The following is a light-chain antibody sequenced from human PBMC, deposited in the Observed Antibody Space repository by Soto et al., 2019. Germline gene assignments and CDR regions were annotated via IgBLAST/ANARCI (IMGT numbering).Light chain of an antibody. V-gene: IGKV4-1*01. CDR2: WAS. J-gene: IGKJ2*01. Sequence: DIVMTQSPDSLAVSLGERATINCKSSQSVSYTSGGKNYLAWYQQKPGQPPQLLIAWASTRESGVPDRFSGSGSGTDFTLTISSLQAEDVAVYYCQQNYSNSYTSGQGTKLEIK. CDR3: QQNYSNSYT. CDR1: QSVSYTSGGKNY.